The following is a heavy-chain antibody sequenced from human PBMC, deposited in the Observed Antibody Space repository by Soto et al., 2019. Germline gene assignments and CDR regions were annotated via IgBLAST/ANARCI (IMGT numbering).Heavy chain of an antibody. CDR3: ARGGRYRYAMDV. Sequence: QVQLQESGPGLVKPSETLSLTCTVSGGSLSPYYWSWIRQPPGKGLEWIGYIYHSGTTNYNPSLGSXXSISVDTSKNHFSLKLSSVTAADTAVYYCARGGRYRYAMDVWGQGTTVSVSS. CDR2: IYHSGTT. CDR1: GGSLSPYY. J-gene: IGHJ6*02. D-gene: IGHD1-1*01. V-gene: IGHV4-59*01.